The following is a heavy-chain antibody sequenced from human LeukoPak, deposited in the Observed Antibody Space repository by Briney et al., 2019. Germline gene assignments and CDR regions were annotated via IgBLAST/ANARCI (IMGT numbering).Heavy chain of an antibody. CDR2: VYYTGSM. V-gene: IGHV4-39*01. J-gene: IGHJ4*02. CDR3: ARLPGSGYFDY. D-gene: IGHD3-22*01. CDR1: GGXISSGPYY. Sequence: SETLSLTCAVSGGXISSGPYYWGWIRQPPGKGLEWVATVYYTGSMYYNPSLKGRVTVSVDTSKNQFSLKLTSVTAADTAVYYCARLPGSGYFDYWGQGILVTVSS.